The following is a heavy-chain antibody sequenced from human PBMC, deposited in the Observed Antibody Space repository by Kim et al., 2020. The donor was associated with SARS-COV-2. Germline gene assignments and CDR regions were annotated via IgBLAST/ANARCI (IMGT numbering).Heavy chain of an antibody. D-gene: IGHD1-1*01. J-gene: IGHJ4*02. Sequence: GGSLRLSCAASGFTFSNYAMSWVRQTPGKGLEWVSAISGSGGGRYYADSVKGRFTISRDNSKNTLYLQMSSLTAEDTAVYYCAREEPSQNFPFIDYWGRGTLVIVSS. V-gene: IGHV3-23*01. CDR3: AREEPSQNFPFIDY. CDR1: GFTFSNYA. CDR2: ISGSGGGR.